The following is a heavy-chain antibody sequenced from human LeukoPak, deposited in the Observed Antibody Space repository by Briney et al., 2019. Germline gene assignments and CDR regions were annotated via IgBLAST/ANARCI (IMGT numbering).Heavy chain of an antibody. CDR1: EFTFGDYA. CDR3: TRDRWGGGYISRGMDV. J-gene: IGHJ6*04. Sequence: GGSLRLSCTASEFTFGDYAISWVRQAPGKGLEWLGFIRSKDNDGTTDYAASVKGRFIISSDDSKSVAYLQMNDLKTEDTAVYYCTRDRWGGGYISRGMDVWGKGTTVTISS. D-gene: IGHD5-12*01. V-gene: IGHV3-49*04. CDR2: IRSKDNDGTT.